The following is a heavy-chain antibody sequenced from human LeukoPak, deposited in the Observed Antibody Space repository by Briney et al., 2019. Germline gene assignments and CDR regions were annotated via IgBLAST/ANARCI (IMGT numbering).Heavy chain of an antibody. J-gene: IGHJ4*02. CDR1: GFTFSDYY. CDR3: AKAMSGRYDSSGYYIFDY. D-gene: IGHD3-22*01. V-gene: IGHV3-11*01. CDR2: ISSSGSTI. Sequence: PGGSLRLSCAASGFTFSDYYMSWIRQAPGKGLEWVSYISSSGSTIYYADSVKGRFTISRDNSKNTLYLQMNSLRAEDTAVYYCAKAMSGRYDSSGYYIFDYWGQGTLVTVSS.